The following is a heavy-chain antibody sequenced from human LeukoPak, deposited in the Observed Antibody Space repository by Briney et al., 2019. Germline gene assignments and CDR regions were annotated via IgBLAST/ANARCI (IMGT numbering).Heavy chain of an antibody. J-gene: IGHJ3*02. Sequence: GGSLRLSCVASGFTFSSYWMSWVRQAPGKGLEWVANINQGGSERYYVDSVKGRFTISRDNAKDSLYLQIISLRAEDTAVYYCARASATGTVDIWGQGTMVTVSS. D-gene: IGHD1-1*01. CDR3: ARASATGTVDI. CDR2: INQGGSER. CDR1: GFTFSSYW. V-gene: IGHV3-7*05.